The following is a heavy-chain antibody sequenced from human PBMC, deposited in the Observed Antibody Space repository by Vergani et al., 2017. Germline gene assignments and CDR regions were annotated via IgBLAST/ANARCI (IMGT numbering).Heavy chain of an antibody. D-gene: IGHD2-15*01. Sequence: QVQLVQSGAEVKKPGSSVKVSCKASGGTFSSYAISWVRQAPGPGLEWMGGIIPIFGTANYAQKFQGRVTITADKSTSTAYMELSSLRSEDTAVYYCARDIVVVVAATIYYYGMDVWGQGTTVTVSS. CDR2: IIPIFGTA. CDR3: ARDIVVVVAATIYYYGMDV. V-gene: IGHV1-69*06. J-gene: IGHJ6*02. CDR1: GGTFSSYA.